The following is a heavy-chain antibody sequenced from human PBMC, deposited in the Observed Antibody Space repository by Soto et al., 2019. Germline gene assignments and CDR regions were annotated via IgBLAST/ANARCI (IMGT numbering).Heavy chain of an antibody. CDR2: IYHSGST. J-gene: IGHJ3*02. V-gene: IGHV4-4*02. D-gene: IGHD3-10*01. Sequence: QVQLQESGPGLVKPSGTLSLTCAVSGDSISRSYWWSWVRQFPGKGLGWIGEIYHSGSTIYNPSLPSRVTLSVDKSENEFSLKMSSVTAADTAVYYCTSKFGQLLADAFDIWGQGTMVTVSS. CDR1: GDSISRSYW. CDR3: TSKFGQLLADAFDI.